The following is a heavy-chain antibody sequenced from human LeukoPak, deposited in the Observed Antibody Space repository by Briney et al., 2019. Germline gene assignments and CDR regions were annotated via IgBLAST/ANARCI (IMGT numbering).Heavy chain of an antibody. V-gene: IGHV1-8*02. J-gene: IGHJ4*02. CDR2: MNPNSGNT. Sequence: ASVKVSCKAPGYTFTSYGISWVRQAPGQGLEWMGWMNPNSGNTGYAQKFQGRVTMTRNTSISTAYMELSSLRSEDTAVYYCARVTSRLGVCDYWGQGTLVTVSS. CDR3: ARVTSRLGVCDY. CDR1: GYTFTSYG. D-gene: IGHD2-8*01.